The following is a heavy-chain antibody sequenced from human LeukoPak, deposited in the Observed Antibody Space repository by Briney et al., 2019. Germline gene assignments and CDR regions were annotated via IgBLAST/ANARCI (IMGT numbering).Heavy chain of an antibody. CDR1: GFTVSSNY. V-gene: IGHV3-30*02. CDR3: AKDSFLDY. Sequence: PGGSLRLSCAASGFTVSSNYMSWVRQAPGKGLEWVAFIRYDGSNKYYADSVKGRFTISRDNSKNTLYLQMNSLRAEDTAVYYCAKDSFLDYWGQGTLVTVSS. J-gene: IGHJ4*02. CDR2: IRYDGSNK.